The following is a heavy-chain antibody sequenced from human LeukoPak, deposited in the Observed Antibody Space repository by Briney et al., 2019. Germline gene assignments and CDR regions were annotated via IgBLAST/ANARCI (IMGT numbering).Heavy chain of an antibody. CDR3: ARSRGYSYGTTFLDY. CDR1: GGSISSYY. V-gene: IGHV4-59*08. CDR2: IYYIGSA. D-gene: IGHD5-18*01. J-gene: IGHJ4*02. Sequence: SETLSLTCTVSGGSISSYYWSWVRQPPGKGLEWIGYIYYIGSANYNPSLKSRVTISVDTSKNQFSLKLSSVTAADTAVYYCARSRGYSYGTTFLDYWGQGTLVTVSS.